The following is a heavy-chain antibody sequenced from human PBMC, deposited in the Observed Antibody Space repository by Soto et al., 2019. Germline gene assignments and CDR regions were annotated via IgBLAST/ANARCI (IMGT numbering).Heavy chain of an antibody. CDR1: GYSISSGYY. V-gene: IGHV4-38-2*02. CDR3: ARDHITEDGFAI. D-gene: IGHD3-3*01. Sequence: PSETLSLTCAVSGYSISSGYYWGWIRQPPGKGLEWIGIIYHSGSTDYNPSLKSRVTLSVDTSKNQFSLKLSSVTAADTAVYYCARDHITEDGFAIWGQGTLVTVSS. CDR2: IYHSGST. J-gene: IGHJ3*02.